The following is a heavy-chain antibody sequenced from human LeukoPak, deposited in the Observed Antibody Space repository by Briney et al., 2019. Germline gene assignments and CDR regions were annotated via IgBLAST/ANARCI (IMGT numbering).Heavy chain of an antibody. Sequence: SVKVSCKASGGTFSSYAICWVRQAPGQGLEWIGRIIPIFGTANYAQKFQGRVTITTDESTSTAYMELSSLRSEDTAVYYCASSWELLPFFDYWGQGTLVTVSS. CDR1: GGTFSSYA. J-gene: IGHJ4*02. V-gene: IGHV1-69*05. D-gene: IGHD1-26*01. CDR2: IIPIFGTA. CDR3: ASSWELLPFFDY.